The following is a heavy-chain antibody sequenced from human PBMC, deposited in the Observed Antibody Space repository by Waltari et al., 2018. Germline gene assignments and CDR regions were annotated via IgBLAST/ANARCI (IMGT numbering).Heavy chain of an antibody. CDR2: INSDGSGT. J-gene: IGHJ3*01. CDR3: ASGNSHAFDL. CDR1: GFTFSSYW. V-gene: IGHV3-74*01. D-gene: IGHD1-7*01. Sequence: EVQLVESGGGLVQPGGSLRVSCTASGFTFSSYWVHWVRQVPVKGLVWVSRINSDGSGTSYADSAKGRFTISRDNAKNTLFLQMNSLRGEDTAVYYCASGNSHAFDLWGQGTMVTVSS.